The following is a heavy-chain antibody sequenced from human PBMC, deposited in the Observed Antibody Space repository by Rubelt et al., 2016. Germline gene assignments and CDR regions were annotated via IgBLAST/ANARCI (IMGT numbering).Heavy chain of an antibody. CDR1: GYRFTNYW. D-gene: IGHD5-12*01. V-gene: IGHV5-51*01. CDR3: SRLMGYSTIDY. CDR2: IHPGDSAT. J-gene: IGHJ4*02. Sequence: EVQLVQSGAEVKKPGESLKISCKGSGYRFTNYWIGWVRQMPGKGLEWMGIIHPGDSATRYSPAYQGQVTIAADKSINPAYLQWSSLKASDTAIYYCSRLMGYSTIDYWGQGTLVTVSS.